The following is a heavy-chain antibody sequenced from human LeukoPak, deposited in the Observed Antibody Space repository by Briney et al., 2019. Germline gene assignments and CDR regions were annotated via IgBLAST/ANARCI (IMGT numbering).Heavy chain of an antibody. CDR3: ASQSGETYYDFRSGYSLYFDY. D-gene: IGHD3-3*01. Sequence: PGGSLRLFCAASGFTFSSYSMNWVRQAPGKGLEWVSSISSSSSYIYYADSVKGRFTISRDNAKHSLYLQMNSLRAEDTAVYYCASQSGETYYDFRSGYSLYFDYWGQGTLVTVSS. V-gene: IGHV3-21*01. CDR1: GFTFSSYS. CDR2: ISSSSSYI. J-gene: IGHJ4*02.